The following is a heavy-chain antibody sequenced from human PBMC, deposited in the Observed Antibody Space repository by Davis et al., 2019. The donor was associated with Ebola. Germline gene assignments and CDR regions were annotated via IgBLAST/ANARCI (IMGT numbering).Heavy chain of an antibody. V-gene: IGHV3-21*01. J-gene: IGHJ6*02. Sequence: GGSLRLSCPASGFTFSSNSMNWVREAPGKGLEWVSFISSCSNYIYYADSVKGRFTISRDNSKNTLYLQMNSLRAEDTAVHYCARGYRGNYGMDVWGQGTTVTVSS. CDR2: ISSCSNYI. D-gene: IGHD5-18*01. CDR1: GFTFSSNS. CDR3: ARGYRGNYGMDV.